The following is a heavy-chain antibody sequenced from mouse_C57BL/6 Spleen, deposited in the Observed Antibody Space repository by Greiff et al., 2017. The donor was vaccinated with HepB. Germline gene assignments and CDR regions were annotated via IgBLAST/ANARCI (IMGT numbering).Heavy chain of an antibody. V-gene: IGHV1-69*01. CDR3: ARRGTTVVAFDY. Sequence: QVQLQQPGAELVMPGASVKLSCKASGYTFTSYWMHWVKQRPGQGLEWIGEIDPSDSYTNYNQKFKGKSTLTVDKSSSTAYMQLSSLTSEDSAVYYWARRGTTVVAFDYWGQGTTLTVSS. CDR1: GYTFTSYW. D-gene: IGHD1-1*01. J-gene: IGHJ2*01. CDR2: IDPSDSYT.